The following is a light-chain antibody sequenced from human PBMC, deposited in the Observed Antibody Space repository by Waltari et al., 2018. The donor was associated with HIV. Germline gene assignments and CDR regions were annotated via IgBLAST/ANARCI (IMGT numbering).Light chain of an antibody. CDR2: QAS. Sequence: DIHMTQSPSTVSASVGDRVIISCRASQKITSCLPWYQQPPGKPPRFLIYQASTLERGVPSRFSGSGSGTLFTLTINNLQPVDFGTYYCQQYHSYPVTFGGGTKVEIK. CDR3: QQYHSYPVT. CDR1: QKITSC. V-gene: IGKV1-5*01. J-gene: IGKJ4*01.